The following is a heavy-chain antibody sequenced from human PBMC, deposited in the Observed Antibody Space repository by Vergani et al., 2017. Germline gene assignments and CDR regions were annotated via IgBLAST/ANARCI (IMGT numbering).Heavy chain of an antibody. D-gene: IGHD3-10*01. V-gene: IGHV3-21*01. Sequence: EVQLVESGGGLVKPGGSLRLSCAASGFTFSSYSMNWVRQAPGKGLEWVSSISSSSSYIYYADSVKGRFTISRDNAKNSLYLQMNSLRAEDTAVYYCAREGGSQYYYYMGVWGKGSTVTVSS. J-gene: IGHJ6*03. CDR2: ISSSSSYI. CDR1: GFTFSSYS. CDR3: AREGGSQYYYYMGV.